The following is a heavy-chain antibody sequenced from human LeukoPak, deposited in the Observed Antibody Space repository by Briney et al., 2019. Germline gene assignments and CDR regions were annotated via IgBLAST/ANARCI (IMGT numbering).Heavy chain of an antibody. CDR2: ISGSSGST. CDR3: AKGVYPNYYYGMDV. Sequence: PGGSLRLSCAASGFTFSSYAMSWVRQAPGKGLEWVSAISGSSGSTYYADSVKGRFTISRDNSKNTLYLQMNSLRAEDTAVYYCAKGVYPNYYYGMDVWGQGTTVTVSS. CDR1: GFTFSSYA. V-gene: IGHV3-23*01. J-gene: IGHJ6*02. D-gene: IGHD5/OR15-5a*01.